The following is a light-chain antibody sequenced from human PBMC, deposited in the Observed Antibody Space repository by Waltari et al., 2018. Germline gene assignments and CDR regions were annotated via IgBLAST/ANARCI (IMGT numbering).Light chain of an antibody. J-gene: IGKJ3*01. CDR1: HSVSRY. V-gene: IGKV3-11*01. Sequence: DIVLSQSPSTLSLSPCERAPLPCRARHSVSRYLAWYQQKPGQAPRLLIYDASNRATGIPVRFSGSGSGTDFTLTISSLGPEDFAVYYCLQHSNWPRFTFGPGTKVDIK. CDR3: LQHSNWPRFT. CDR2: DAS.